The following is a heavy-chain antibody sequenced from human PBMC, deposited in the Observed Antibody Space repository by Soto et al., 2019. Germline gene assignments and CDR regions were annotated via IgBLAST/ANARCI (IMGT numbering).Heavy chain of an antibody. Sequence: QVQLQQWGAGLLKPSETLSLTCAVYGGSFNGHHWTWIRQTPGSGLEWIGEITHGGTSNSNPPLTSRVTILLDTSKSQFSLNLNSVTAADTCVYYCARGRRKQQLVAYDPSYGLDAWGLGTTVMVSS. D-gene: IGHD6-13*01. CDR2: ITHGGTS. CDR1: GGSFNGHH. CDR3: ARGRRKQQLVAYDPSYGLDA. J-gene: IGHJ6*02. V-gene: IGHV4-34*01.